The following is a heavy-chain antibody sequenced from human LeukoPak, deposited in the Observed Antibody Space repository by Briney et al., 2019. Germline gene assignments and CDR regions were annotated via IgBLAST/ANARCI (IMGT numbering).Heavy chain of an antibody. D-gene: IGHD5-12*01. Sequence: SETLSLTCTVSGGSISSSSYYWGWIRQPPGKGLEWIGSIYYSGSTYYNPSLKSRVTISVDTSKNQFSLKLSSVTAADTAVYYCARLDSGSDAFDIWGQGTMVTVSS. CDR3: ARLDSGSDAFDI. J-gene: IGHJ3*02. CDR2: IYYSGST. CDR1: GGSISSSSYY. V-gene: IGHV4-39*01.